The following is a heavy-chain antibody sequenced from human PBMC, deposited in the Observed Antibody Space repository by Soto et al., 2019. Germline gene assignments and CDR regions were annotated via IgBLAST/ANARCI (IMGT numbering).Heavy chain of an antibody. D-gene: IGHD1-26*01. J-gene: IGHJ4*02. V-gene: IGHV4-31*03. CDR2: IYYSGSA. CDR1: GGSISSGGYY. Sequence: PSETLSLTCTVSGGSISSGGYYWSWIRQHPGKGLEWIGYIYYSGSAYYNPSLKSRVTISVDTSKNQFSLKLSSVTAADTAVYYCARALPTGSTTTSFFDYWGQGTLVTVSS. CDR3: ARALPTGSTTTSFFDY.